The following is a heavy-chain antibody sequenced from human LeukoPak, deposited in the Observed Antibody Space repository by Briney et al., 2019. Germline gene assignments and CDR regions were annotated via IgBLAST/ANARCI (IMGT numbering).Heavy chain of an antibody. CDR3: ASGGYYYYYMDV. CDR2: INPSGGST. D-gene: IGHD4-23*01. V-gene: IGHV1-46*01. Sequence: GASVKVSCKASGYTFTSYYMHWVRQAPGQGLEWMGIINPSGGSTGYAQKFQGRVTMTRDMSTSTVYMELSSLRSEDTAVYYCASGGYYYYYMDVWGKGTTVTVSS. J-gene: IGHJ6*03. CDR1: GYTFTSYY.